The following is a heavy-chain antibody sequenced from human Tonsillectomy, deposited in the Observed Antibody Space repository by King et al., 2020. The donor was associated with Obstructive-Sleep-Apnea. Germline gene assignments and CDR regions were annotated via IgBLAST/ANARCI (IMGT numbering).Heavy chain of an antibody. CDR3: ARGGDYGDYRTAVGADY. J-gene: IGHJ4*02. CDR1: GGSISSGAYS. Sequence: VQLQESGPGLVKPSQTLSLTCAVSGGSISSGAYSWSWIRQPPGKGLEWIGYIYYSVSTYYNPSLKSRVTISVDTSKNQFSLKLSSVTAADTAVYYCARGGDYGDYRTAVGADYWGQGTLVTVSS. D-gene: IGHD4-17*01. CDR2: IYYSVST. V-gene: IGHV4-30-4*07.